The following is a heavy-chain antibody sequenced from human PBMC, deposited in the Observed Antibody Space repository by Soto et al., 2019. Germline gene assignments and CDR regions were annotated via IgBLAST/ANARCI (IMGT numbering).Heavy chain of an antibody. CDR3: ARDRARQQWLYPRGYYGMDV. CDR1: GYTFTGYY. D-gene: IGHD6-19*01. CDR2: INPNSGGT. J-gene: IGHJ6*02. V-gene: IGHV1-2*04. Sequence: QVQLVQSGAEVKKPGASVKVSCKASGYTFTGYYMHWVRQAPGQGLEWMGWINPNSGGTNYAQKFQGWVTMTRDTSISTAYMELSRLRSDDTAVYYCARDRARQQWLYPRGYYGMDVWGQGTTVTVSS.